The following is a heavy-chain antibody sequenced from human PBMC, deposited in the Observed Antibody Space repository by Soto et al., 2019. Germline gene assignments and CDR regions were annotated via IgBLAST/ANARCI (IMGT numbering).Heavy chain of an antibody. V-gene: IGHV1-18*01. CDR1: GYTFTSYG. J-gene: IGHJ5*02. CDR2: ISAYNGNT. D-gene: IGHD7-27*01. CDR3: ARAPITGVLQHNWFDP. Sequence: QVQLVQSGAEVKKPVASVKVSCKASGYTFTSYGISWVRQAPGQGLEWMGWISAYNGNTNYAQKLQGRVTMTTDTSTSTAYMELRSLRSDDTAVYYCARAPITGVLQHNWFDPWGQGTLFTVSS.